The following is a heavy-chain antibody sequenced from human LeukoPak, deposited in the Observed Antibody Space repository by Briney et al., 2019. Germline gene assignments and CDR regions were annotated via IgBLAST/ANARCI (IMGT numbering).Heavy chain of an antibody. V-gene: IGHV1-8*01. CDR3: ARFNEWTSAVYYYGMDV. CDR2: MNPNSGNT. J-gene: IGHJ6*02. CDR1: GYTFTSYD. Sequence: ASVKASCKASGYTFTSYDINWVRQATGQGLEWMGWMNPNSGNTGYAQKFQGRVTMTRNTSVSTAYMELSSLRSEDTAVYYCARFNEWTSAVYYYGMDVWGQGTTVTVSS. D-gene: IGHD3-3*01.